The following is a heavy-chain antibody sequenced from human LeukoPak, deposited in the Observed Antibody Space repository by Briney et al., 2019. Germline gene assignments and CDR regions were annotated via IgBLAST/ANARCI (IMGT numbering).Heavy chain of an antibody. CDR2: VFYSGSS. CDR3: AGRAARFFDY. V-gene: IGHV4-59*01. D-gene: IGHD6-25*01. Sequence: SETLSLTCTVSGDSLNGYYWTWTRQSPGEGLQWIGYVFYSGSSNYNASLRSRVAISVDTSKNQFSLKLTSVTAADTAVYYCAGRAARFFDYWGQGILVTVSS. J-gene: IGHJ4*02. CDR1: GDSLNGYY.